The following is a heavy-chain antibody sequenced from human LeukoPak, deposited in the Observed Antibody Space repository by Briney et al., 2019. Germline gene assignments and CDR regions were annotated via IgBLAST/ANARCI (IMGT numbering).Heavy chain of an antibody. V-gene: IGHV3-23*01. Sequence: GGSLRLSCAASGFTFSSFAMSWVRQAPGKGLEWVSTVSGSGGNTFYADSVKGRFTISRDNSKNTLYLQMNSLRAEDTAVYYCARFGELLTRFDPWGQGTLVTVSS. CDR1: GFTFSSFA. J-gene: IGHJ5*02. CDR2: VSGSGGNT. D-gene: IGHD3-10*01. CDR3: ARFGELLTRFDP.